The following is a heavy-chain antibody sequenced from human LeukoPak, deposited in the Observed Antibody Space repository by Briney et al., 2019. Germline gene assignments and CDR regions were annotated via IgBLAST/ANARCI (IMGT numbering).Heavy chain of an antibody. CDR1: GDSVSSNSAV. J-gene: IGHJ5*01. CDR3: ARGVTAWFDS. Sequence: SQTLSLTCAISGDSVSSNSAVWDWFRQSPSRGLEWLGRTYYRSKWYNDYAVSVKSRITISPDTSKNQFSLQLKSVTPDDTAVYYCARGVTAWFDSWGQGTLVTVSS. V-gene: IGHV6-1*01. CDR2: TYYRSKWYN. D-gene: IGHD2-21*02.